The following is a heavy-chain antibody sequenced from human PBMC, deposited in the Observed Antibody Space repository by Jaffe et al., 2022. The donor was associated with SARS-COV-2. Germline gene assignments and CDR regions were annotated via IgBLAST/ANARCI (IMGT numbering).Heavy chain of an antibody. CDR1: GFTFNDYA. D-gene: IGHD3-22*01. V-gene: IGHV3-9*01. J-gene: IGHJ3*01. CDR2: INWNSDRI. CDR3: AKDIGAGITMIVVANSGFDV. Sequence: DVHLMESGGGLVQPGRSLRLSCAASGFTFNDYAMHWVRQVPGKGLEWVAGINWNSDRIGYADSVKGRFTISRDNARNSLYLQMDTLRPEDTALYFCAKDIGAGITMIVVANSGFDVWGQGTMVTVSS.